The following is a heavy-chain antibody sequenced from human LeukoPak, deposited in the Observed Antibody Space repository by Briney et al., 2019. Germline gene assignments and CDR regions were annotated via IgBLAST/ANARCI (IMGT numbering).Heavy chain of an antibody. J-gene: IGHJ4*02. V-gene: IGHV4-34*01. Sequence: SETLSLTCAVYGGSFSDYFWNWIRQPPGKGLEWIGEINHGGGTRYNPSLKSRATISVDTSKKQFSLNLTSVTAADTAVYYCARGLAAAGTRGPYWGQGTLVTVSS. CDR3: ARGLAAAGTRGPY. CDR1: GGSFSDYF. D-gene: IGHD6-13*01. CDR2: INHGGGT.